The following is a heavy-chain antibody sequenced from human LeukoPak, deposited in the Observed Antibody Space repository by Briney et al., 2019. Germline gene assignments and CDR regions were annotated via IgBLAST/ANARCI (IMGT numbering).Heavy chain of an antibody. CDR3: ARGGHSGDYIEH. Sequence: ASVKVSCKASGYTFSLYYMHWVRQAPGQGLEWMGIINPSGETTAYAQRFQGRVTMTCDTSTNTLYMELSSLRSEDTAVYYCARGGHSGDYIEHWGQGTLVTVSS. V-gene: IGHV1-46*01. J-gene: IGHJ4*01. CDR1: GYTFSLYY. CDR2: INPSGETT. D-gene: IGHD4-17*01.